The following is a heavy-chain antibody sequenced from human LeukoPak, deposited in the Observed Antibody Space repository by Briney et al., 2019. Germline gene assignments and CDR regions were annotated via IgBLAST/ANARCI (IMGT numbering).Heavy chain of an antibody. CDR2: IRSKAYGGTT. V-gene: IGHV3-49*04. CDR1: GFTFCDYA. J-gene: IGHJ6*04. Sequence: GRSLRLSCTASGFTFCDYAMSWVRQAPGKGLEWVGFIRSKAYGGTTEYAASVKGRFTISRDDSKSIAYLQMNSLKTEDTAVYYCTSGTTVTTGRYYYGMDVWGKGTTVTVSS. CDR3: TSGTTVTTGRYYYGMDV. D-gene: IGHD4-17*01.